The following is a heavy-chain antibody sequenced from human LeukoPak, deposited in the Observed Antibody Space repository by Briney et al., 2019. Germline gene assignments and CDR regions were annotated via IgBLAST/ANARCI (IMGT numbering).Heavy chain of an antibody. Sequence: ASVKVSCKASGYPFTNYYIHWVRQAPGQGLEWMGIVNPSGGGTTYAQKFQGRVTMTRDTSTRTVYMELSSLGSDDTAVYHCARETDIAAAANYFDYWGQGTLVTVSS. J-gene: IGHJ4*02. CDR2: VNPSGGGT. CDR3: ARETDIAAAANYFDY. D-gene: IGHD6-13*01. V-gene: IGHV1-46*01. CDR1: GYPFTNYY.